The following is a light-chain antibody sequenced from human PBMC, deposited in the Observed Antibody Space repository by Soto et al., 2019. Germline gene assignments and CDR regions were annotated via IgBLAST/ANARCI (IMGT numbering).Light chain of an antibody. V-gene: IGKV2-28*01. J-gene: IGKJ4*01. Sequence: DIVMTQSPLSLPVTPGEPASISCRSSQSLLHSNGYNYLDWYLQKPGQSPQLLIYLGSNRASGVPDRFSGSGSGTDFTLKISRVEAEDVGVYYCMQALQTPYTFGGGTKVEIE. CDR1: QSLLHSNGYNY. CDR2: LGS. CDR3: MQALQTPYT.